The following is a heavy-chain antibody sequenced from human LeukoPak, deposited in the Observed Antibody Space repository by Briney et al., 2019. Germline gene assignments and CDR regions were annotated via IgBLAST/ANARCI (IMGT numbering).Heavy chain of an antibody. J-gene: IGHJ4*02. CDR1: GGSISSHY. Sequence: SETLSLTCTVSGGSISSHYWSWIRQPPGKGLEWIGYIYYSGSTNYNPSLKRRVIISVDTSKNQFSLKLSSVTAEDTAVYYCATSIAARQTPTLDYWGQGTLVTVSS. CDR2: IYYSGST. D-gene: IGHD6-6*01. CDR3: ATSIAARQTPTLDY. V-gene: IGHV4-59*11.